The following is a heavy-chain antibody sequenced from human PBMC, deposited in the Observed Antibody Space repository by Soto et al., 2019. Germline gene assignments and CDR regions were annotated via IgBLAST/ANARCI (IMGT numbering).Heavy chain of an antibody. CDR1: GGTFSTSA. CDR3: ARDKDRQQLGGNYYYILDV. D-gene: IGHD3-3*02. V-gene: IGHV1-69*12. J-gene: IGHJ6*02. Sequence: QAQLMQSGAEVKKPGSSEKVSCKASGGTFSTSAISWVRQAPGEGLEWVGGIMPVFATPDYAQKFQGRVTISADESTTTAHLQLTSLTTDDTAVYYCARDKDRQQLGGNYYYILDVWGQGTAITVSS. CDR2: IMPVFATP.